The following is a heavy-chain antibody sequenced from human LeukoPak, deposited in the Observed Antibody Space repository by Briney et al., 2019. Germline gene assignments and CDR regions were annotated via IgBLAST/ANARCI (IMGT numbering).Heavy chain of an antibody. Sequence: GGSLRLSCAASGFTFSSYWMSWVRQAPGKGLEWVANIKQDGSEKYYVDSVKGRFTISRDNAKNSLYLQMNSLRAEDTAVYYCARDSREVYCSGGSFYDLWFDYWGQGTLVTVSS. J-gene: IGHJ4*02. D-gene: IGHD2-15*01. V-gene: IGHV3-7*01. CDR2: IKQDGSEK. CDR3: ARDSREVYCSGGSFYDLWFDY. CDR1: GFTFSSYW.